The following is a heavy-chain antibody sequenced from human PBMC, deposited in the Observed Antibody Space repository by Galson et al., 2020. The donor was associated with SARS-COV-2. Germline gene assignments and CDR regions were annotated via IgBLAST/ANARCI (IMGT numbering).Heavy chain of an antibody. V-gene: IGHV5-51*01. CDR2: IYPGDSDT. CDR1: GYSFTSYW. D-gene: IGHD3-16*01. Sequence: KVSCTASGYSFTSYWIGWVRQMPGKGLEWMGIIYPGDSDTRYSPSFQGHVTISADKSISTAYLQWSSLKASDTAMYYCARRSGIERGSNMDVWGKGTTVTVSS. J-gene: IGHJ6*03. CDR3: ARRSGIERGSNMDV.